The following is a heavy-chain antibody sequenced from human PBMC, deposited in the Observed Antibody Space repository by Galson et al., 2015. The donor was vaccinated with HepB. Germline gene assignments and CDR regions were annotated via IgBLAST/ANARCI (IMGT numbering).Heavy chain of an antibody. J-gene: IGHJ4*02. CDR1: GFTFSDYY. Sequence: SLRLSCAASGFTFSDYYMSWIRQAPGKGLEWVSYISSSSSYTNYADSVKGRFTISRDNAKNSLYLQMNSLRAEDTAVYYCARNPSGRAVPKDRPEPAEYVDYWGQGTLVTVSS. D-gene: IGHD2/OR15-2a*01. CDR2: ISSSSSYT. V-gene: IGHV3-11*06. CDR3: ARNPSGRAVPKDRPEPAEYVDY.